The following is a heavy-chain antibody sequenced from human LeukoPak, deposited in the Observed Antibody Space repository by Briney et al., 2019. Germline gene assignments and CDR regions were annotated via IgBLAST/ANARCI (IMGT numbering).Heavy chain of an antibody. Sequence: QPGGSLRLSWAASGFTISSYATHWVRQAPGEGLESESAISSNGGSTSYANSVKGRFTISRDHSKSTLYLQMGSLRAEDMAVYYCARGTVAGHFDYWGQGTLVTVSS. D-gene: IGHD6-19*01. CDR2: ISSNGGST. CDR3: ARGTVAGHFDY. CDR1: GFTISSYA. V-gene: IGHV3-64*01. J-gene: IGHJ4*02.